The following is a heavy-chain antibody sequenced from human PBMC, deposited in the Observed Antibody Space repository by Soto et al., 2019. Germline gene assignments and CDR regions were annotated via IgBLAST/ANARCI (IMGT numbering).Heavy chain of an antibody. CDR1: GGSISSSSYY. V-gene: IGHV4-39*02. Sequence: SETLSLTCTVSGGSISSSSYYWGWIRQPPGKGLEWIGSIYYSGSTYYNPSLKSRVTISVDTSKNQLSLKLSSVTAADTAVYYCARDPTPVKYYYDSSGYYPWGQGTLVTVSS. J-gene: IGHJ4*02. CDR2: IYYSGST. CDR3: ARDPTPVKYYYDSSGYYP. D-gene: IGHD3-22*01.